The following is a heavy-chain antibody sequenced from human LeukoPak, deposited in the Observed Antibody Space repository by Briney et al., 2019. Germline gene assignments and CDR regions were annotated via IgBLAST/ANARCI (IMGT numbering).Heavy chain of an antibody. D-gene: IGHD1-1*01. CDR1: GGSISSFY. V-gene: IGHV4-59*01. Sequence: SETLSPTCTVSGGSISSFYWSWIRQPPGKGLEWIGYIYYSGSTNYNPSLKSRVTISVDTSKNQFSLKLSSVTAADTAVYYCAGHGTSGTNLNWFDPWGQGTLVTVSS. CDR2: IYYSGST. J-gene: IGHJ5*02. CDR3: AGHGTSGTNLNWFDP.